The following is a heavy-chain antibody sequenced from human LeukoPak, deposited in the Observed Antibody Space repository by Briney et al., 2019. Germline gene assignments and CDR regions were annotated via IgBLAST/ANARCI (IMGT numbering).Heavy chain of an antibody. CDR3: AKDLRPDGVDNFDH. CDR1: GFNFNSYT. CDR2: ILASGSPT. V-gene: IGHV3-23*01. J-gene: IGHJ4*02. Sequence: GGSLRLSYAASGFNFNSYTMNWVRQAPGKGLQWVANILASGSPTYYADSVKGRFIISRDNSKNTVYLQMNSLRVEDTAIYYCAKDLRPDGVDNFDHWGQGILVTVSS. D-gene: IGHD2-8*01.